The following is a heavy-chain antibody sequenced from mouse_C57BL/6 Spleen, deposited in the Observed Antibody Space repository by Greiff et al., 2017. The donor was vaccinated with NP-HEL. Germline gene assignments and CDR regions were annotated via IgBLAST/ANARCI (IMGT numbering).Heavy chain of an antibody. Sequence: QVQLQQPGAELVKPGASVKMSCKASGFTFTSYWITWVKQRPGQGLAWIGDIYPGSGSTNYNEKFQSKATLTVDTSSSTAYMQLSSLTSEDSAVYYCGRGGNPHYAMDYWGQGTSVTVSS. V-gene: IGHV1-55*01. CDR2: IYPGSGST. D-gene: IGHD2-1*01. CDR1: GFTFTSYW. CDR3: GRGGNPHYAMDY. J-gene: IGHJ4*01.